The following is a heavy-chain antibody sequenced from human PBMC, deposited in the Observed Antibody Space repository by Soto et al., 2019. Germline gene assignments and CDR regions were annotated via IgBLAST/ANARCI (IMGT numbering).Heavy chain of an antibody. CDR2: ISAYNGNT. CDR1: GYTFTSYG. J-gene: IGHJ4*02. CDR3: ARVGGYYGSGSYYNVGFDY. D-gene: IGHD3-10*01. V-gene: IGHV1-18*01. Sequence: ASVKVSCKASGYTFTSYGISWVRQAPGQGLEWMGWISAYNGNTNYAQKLQGRVTMTTDTSTSAAYMELRSLRSDDTAVYYCARVGGYYGSGSYYNVGFDYWGQGTLVTVSS.